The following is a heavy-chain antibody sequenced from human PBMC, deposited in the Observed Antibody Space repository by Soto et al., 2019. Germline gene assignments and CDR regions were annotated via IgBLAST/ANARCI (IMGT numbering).Heavy chain of an antibody. D-gene: IGHD4-4*01. Sequence: SETLSLTCTVSGGSISSGGYYWSWIRQHPGKGLEWIGYIYYSGSTYYNPSLKSRVTISVDTSKNQFSLKLSSVTAADTAVYYCARDQGRWPTVSPYYYYHGMDVWGQGTTFTVSS. J-gene: IGHJ6*02. CDR2: IYYSGST. V-gene: IGHV4-31*03. CDR1: GGSISSGGYY. CDR3: ARDQGRWPTVSPYYYYHGMDV.